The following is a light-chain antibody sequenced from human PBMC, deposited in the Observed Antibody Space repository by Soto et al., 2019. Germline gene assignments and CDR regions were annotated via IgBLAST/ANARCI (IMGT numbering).Light chain of an antibody. J-gene: IGKJ1*01. CDR1: QSISTW. CDR2: KAS. CDR3: QQYSAYPGT. Sequence: DIQMTQSPSTLSASVGDRVTITCRASQSISTWLAWYQQKPAEAPKLLISKASSLESGIPSRFSGSGSGTEFTRTISSLQPDDFASYYCQQYSAYPGTFGQGTKVEVK. V-gene: IGKV1-5*03.